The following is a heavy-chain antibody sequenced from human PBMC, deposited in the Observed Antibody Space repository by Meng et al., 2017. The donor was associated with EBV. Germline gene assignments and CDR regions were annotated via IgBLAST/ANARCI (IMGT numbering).Heavy chain of an antibody. D-gene: IGHD4-11*01. Sequence: GQLQGSPPGLVKQSAXLSLTCSVSGGSVNNESKYWGWIRQPPGKGLEYIGYIYYTGSTNYNSSLKSRVTISLDKSKNQFSLKLTSLTAADTAIYYCARGDYTNYPRWFDPWGQGTLVTVSS. CDR1: GGSVNNESKY. V-gene: IGHV4-61*01. J-gene: IGHJ5*02. CDR2: IYYTGST. CDR3: ARGDYTNYPRWFDP.